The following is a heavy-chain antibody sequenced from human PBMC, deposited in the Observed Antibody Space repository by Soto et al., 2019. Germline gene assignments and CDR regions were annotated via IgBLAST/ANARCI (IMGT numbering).Heavy chain of an antibody. V-gene: IGHV1-2*02. CDR1: GYTFTGYY. CDR2: INPQTGGT. CDR3: ARERYQVISDGMDV. Sequence: QVQLVQSGAEVKTPGASVRVSCKASGYTFTGYYIHWVREAPGQGLEWMGWINPQTGGTSYAQKFQGRVTLFRDTSISTAYLELTRVRFDDAAVYFCARERYQVISDGMDVWGQGTTVTVSS. J-gene: IGHJ6*02. D-gene: IGHD2-2*01.